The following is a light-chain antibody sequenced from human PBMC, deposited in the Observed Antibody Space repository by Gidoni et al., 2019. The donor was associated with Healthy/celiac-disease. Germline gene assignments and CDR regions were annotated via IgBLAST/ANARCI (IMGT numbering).Light chain of an antibody. CDR1: QSVSSIY. V-gene: IGKV3D-20*01. CDR3: QQYGSSPT. CDR2: DAS. Sequence: EIVFTQPPANLSLSAGERATLSCGDIQSVSSIYLAWYQQKPCLAPRLLIYDASSSATGIPDRFSGSGSGSDFTLTISRLEPEDFAVYYCQQYGSSPTFGPGTKVDIK. J-gene: IGKJ3*01.